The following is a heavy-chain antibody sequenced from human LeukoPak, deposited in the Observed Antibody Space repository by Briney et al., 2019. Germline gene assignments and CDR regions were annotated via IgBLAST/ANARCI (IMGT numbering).Heavy chain of an antibody. CDR3: ARDGELGPALY. V-gene: IGHV1-69*04. CDR2: IIPVLNVG. D-gene: IGHD7-27*01. CDR1: GGTFITSG. Sequence: SVKVSCKTSGGTFITSGINWVRQAPGQGLEWMGRIIPVLNVGHYARKFQGRVTITADKPTSTAYMELTSLRSEDTAVYYCARDGELGPALYWGLGSLVTVSS. J-gene: IGHJ4*02.